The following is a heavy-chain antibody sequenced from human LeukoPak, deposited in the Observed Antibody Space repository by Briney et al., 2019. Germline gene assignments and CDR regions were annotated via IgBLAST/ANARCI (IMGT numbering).Heavy chain of an antibody. CDR1: GGSSSSYY. V-gene: IGHV4-59*08. CDR2: IYYSGST. D-gene: IGHD3-10*01. CDR3: ARVYGSGSYYNAFYYFDY. J-gene: IGHJ4*02. Sequence: SETLSLTCTDSGGSSSSYYWSWIRQPPGKGLEWIGYIYYSGSTNYNPSLKSRVTISVDTSKNQFSLKLSSVTAADTAVYYCARVYGSGSYYNAFYYFDYWGQGTLVTVSS.